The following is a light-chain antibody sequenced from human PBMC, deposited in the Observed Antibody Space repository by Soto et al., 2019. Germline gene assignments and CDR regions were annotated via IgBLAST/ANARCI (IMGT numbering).Light chain of an antibody. CDR3: QQYNKWPRT. V-gene: IGKV3-15*01. CDR2: GAS. Sequence: EIVMTQSPATLSVSPGERSTRAFMASQSVNINLAWYQQKPGQAPRLLIFGASSRANGIPARFSGSGSGTEFTLTISNLQTEDFAVYYCQQYNKWPRTFGQGTKVDIK. CDR1: QSVNIN. J-gene: IGKJ1*01.